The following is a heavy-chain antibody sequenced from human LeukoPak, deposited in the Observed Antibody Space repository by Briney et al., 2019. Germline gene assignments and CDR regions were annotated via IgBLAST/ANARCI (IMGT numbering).Heavy chain of an antibody. J-gene: IGHJ4*02. CDR2: ISGSGGST. D-gene: IGHD2-15*01. V-gene: IGHV3-23*01. Sequence: GGSLRLSCAASGFTFSSYSMNWVRQAPGKGLEWVSAISGSGGSTYYADSVKGRFTISRDNSKNTLYLQMNSLRAEDTAVYYCAKDAMVVAATWVDYWGQGTLVTVSS. CDR3: AKDAMVVAATWVDY. CDR1: GFTFSSYS.